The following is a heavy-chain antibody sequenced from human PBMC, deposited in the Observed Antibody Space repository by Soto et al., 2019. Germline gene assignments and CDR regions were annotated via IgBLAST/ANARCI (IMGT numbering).Heavy chain of an antibody. J-gene: IGHJ6*02. CDR2: IKSKTDGGTT. CDR1: GFTFSNAW. Sequence: EVQLVESGGGLVKPGGSLRLSCAASGFTFSNAWMNWVRQAPGKGLEWVGRIKSKTDGGTTDYAAPVKGRFTISRDDSKNTMYMQMNSMKTEDTAVYYCTTDPGGVSSYYYGMDVWGQGTTVTVSS. CDR3: TTDPGGVSSYYYGMDV. V-gene: IGHV3-15*07. D-gene: IGHD6-13*01.